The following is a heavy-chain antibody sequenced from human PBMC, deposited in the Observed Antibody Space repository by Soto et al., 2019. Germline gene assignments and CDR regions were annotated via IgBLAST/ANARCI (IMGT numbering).Heavy chain of an antibody. CDR2: ITGSGDLT. Sequence: GGSLRLSCAASGFPFSSFAMSWVRQPPGKGLEWVSTITGSGDLTYYADSVKGRFTISRDNSKNTLYLQMNRLRVEDTSFYYCAMPVEDIDFWGQGTLVTVSS. CDR3: AMPVEDIDF. V-gene: IGHV3-23*01. J-gene: IGHJ5*01. D-gene: IGHD1-1*01. CDR1: GFPFSSFA.